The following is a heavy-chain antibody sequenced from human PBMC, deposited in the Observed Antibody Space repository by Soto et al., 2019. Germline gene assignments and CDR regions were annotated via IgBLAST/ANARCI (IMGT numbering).Heavy chain of an antibody. D-gene: IGHD3-16*01. CDR2: IIPIFGTA. Sequence: QVQLVQSGAEVKKPGSSVKVSCKASGGTFSSYAISWVRQAPGQGLEGMGGIIPIFGTANYATKFQGRVTNTADEYTSTAYIELSSLRSEDTAVYYCARDPPAGTPSYDDWYFDLWGRGTLVTVSS. J-gene: IGHJ2*01. CDR1: GGTFSSYA. CDR3: ARDPPAGTPSYDDWYFDL. V-gene: IGHV1-69*12.